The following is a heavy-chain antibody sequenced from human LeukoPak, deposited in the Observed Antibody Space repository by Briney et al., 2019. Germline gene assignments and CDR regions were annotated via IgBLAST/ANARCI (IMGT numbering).Heavy chain of an antibody. Sequence: GGSLRLSCAASGFTFSSYAMSWVRQAPGKGLEWVSAISGSGGSTYYADSVKGRFTISRDNAKNSLYLQMNSLRVEDTAVYYCARDKTAWPDYWGQGTLVTVSS. J-gene: IGHJ4*02. CDR3: ARDKTAWPDY. CDR1: GFTFSSYA. CDR2: ISGSGGST. D-gene: IGHD5-18*01. V-gene: IGHV3-23*01.